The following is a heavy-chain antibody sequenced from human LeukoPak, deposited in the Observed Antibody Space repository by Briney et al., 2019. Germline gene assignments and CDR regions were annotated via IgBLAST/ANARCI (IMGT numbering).Heavy chain of an antibody. J-gene: IGHJ4*02. CDR2: ISGSGGST. CDR1: GFTFSSYA. D-gene: IGHD3-10*01. CDR3: AKGGPISGNYYTCHY. V-gene: IGHV3-23*01. Sequence: GGSLRLSCAASGFTFSSYAMSLVRQAPGKGLEWGSGISGSGGSTFYADSVKGRFTISRDKSKNTLYLQMNSLRAEDTAVYYCAKGGPISGNYYTCHYWGQGTLVTVSS.